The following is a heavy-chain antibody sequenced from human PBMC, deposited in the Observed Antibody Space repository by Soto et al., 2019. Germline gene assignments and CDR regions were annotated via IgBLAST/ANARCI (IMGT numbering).Heavy chain of an antibody. CDR1: GASISYGGFS. D-gene: IGHD6-13*01. V-gene: IGHV4-30-2*06. Sequence: SETLSLTCTVFGASISYGGFSWSWIRQSPGKGLEWIGYINHFESTYFHPSFKSRLSMSIDRSRNMFSLNLSSVTAEDTAVYYCARDRLAGYSSSWDYFDYWGQGTLVTVSS. CDR3: ARDRLAGYSSSWDYFDY. J-gene: IGHJ4*02. CDR2: INHFEST.